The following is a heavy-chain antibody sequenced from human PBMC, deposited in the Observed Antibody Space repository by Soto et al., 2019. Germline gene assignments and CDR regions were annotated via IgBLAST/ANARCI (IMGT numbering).Heavy chain of an antibody. V-gene: IGHV1-18*01. CDR1: GFPFTNYA. CDR2: ISAYNDNT. J-gene: IGHJ4*02. CDR3: ARVNGYCSSTSCPAPFDY. Sequence: ASLKVSCKASGFPFTNYAISWVRQAPGQGLEWMGWISAYNDNTNYAQKLQGRVTMTTDTSTSTAYMELRSLRSEDTAVYYCARVNGYCSSTSCPAPFDYWGQGTLVTVSS. D-gene: IGHD2-2*03.